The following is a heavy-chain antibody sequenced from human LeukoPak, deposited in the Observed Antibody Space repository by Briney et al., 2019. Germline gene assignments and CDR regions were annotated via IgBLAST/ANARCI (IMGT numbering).Heavy chain of an antibody. J-gene: IGHJ3*02. CDR2: INHSGST. D-gene: IGHD3-16*01. V-gene: IGHV4-34*01. Sequence: SETLSLTCAVYGGSFSGYYWSWIRQPPGKGLEWVGEINHSGSTNYNPSLKSRVTISVDTSKNQFSLKLSSVTAADTAVYYCARAPYYDYVWGSLASAFDIWGQGTMVTVSS. CDR3: ARAPYYDYVWGSLASAFDI. CDR1: GGSFSGYY.